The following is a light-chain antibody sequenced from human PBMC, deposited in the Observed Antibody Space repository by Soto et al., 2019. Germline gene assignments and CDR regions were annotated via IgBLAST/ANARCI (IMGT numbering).Light chain of an antibody. CDR1: RSAVGSYNL. CDR3: CSFAGSSTFYV. J-gene: IGLJ1*01. V-gene: IGLV2-23*02. Sequence: QSVLTQPASVYGYPGQSITIYCTGNRSAVGSYNLVSWYQQHPGKAPKLMIYEVIKRPSGVSNRFSGSKSGNTASLTISGLPAEDEADYYCCSFAGSSTFYVFGTGTQLTVL. CDR2: EVI.